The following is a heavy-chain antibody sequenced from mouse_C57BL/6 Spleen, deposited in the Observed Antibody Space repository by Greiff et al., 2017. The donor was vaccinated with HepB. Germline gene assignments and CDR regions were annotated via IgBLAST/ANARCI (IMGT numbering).Heavy chain of an antibody. CDR2: IDPEDGDT. V-gene: IGHV14-1*01. Sequence: VQLKESGAELVRPGASVKLSCTASGFNIKDYYMHWVKQRPEQGLEWIGRIDPEDGDTEYAPKFQGKATVTADTSSNTAYLQLSSLTSEDTAVYYCTTDYGSRSSFDYWGQGTTLTVSS. CDR3: TTDYGSRSSFDY. D-gene: IGHD1-1*01. J-gene: IGHJ2*01. CDR1: GFNIKDYY.